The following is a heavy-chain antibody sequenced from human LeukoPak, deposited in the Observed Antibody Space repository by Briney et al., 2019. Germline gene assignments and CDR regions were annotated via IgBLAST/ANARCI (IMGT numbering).Heavy chain of an antibody. J-gene: IGHJ4*02. CDR1: GYTFTAYG. V-gene: IGHV1-18*01. CDR2: ISGYNGDT. CDR3: ATSTGGYSDLYFHY. Sequence: GASVKVSCEASGYTFTAYGISWVRQAPGQGLEWMGWISGYNGDTKYAQRFEGRVTMTTDTSTTTAFMDLRSLRSDDTAVYFCATSTGGYSDLYFHYWGQGTLVSVSS. D-gene: IGHD3-22*01.